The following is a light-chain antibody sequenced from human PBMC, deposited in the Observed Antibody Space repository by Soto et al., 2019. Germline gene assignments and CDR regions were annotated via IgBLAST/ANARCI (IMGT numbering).Light chain of an antibody. CDR2: AAS. CDR1: QGISNY. Sequence: DIQMTQSPSSLSASVGDRVTITCRASQGISNYLAWYQQKPGKVPKLLIYAASTLQSGVPARFSGSGSGTDFTLTIGSLQPEDVATYYCQKYNSALWTFGQGTKMEIK. V-gene: IGKV1-27*01. J-gene: IGKJ1*01. CDR3: QKYNSALWT.